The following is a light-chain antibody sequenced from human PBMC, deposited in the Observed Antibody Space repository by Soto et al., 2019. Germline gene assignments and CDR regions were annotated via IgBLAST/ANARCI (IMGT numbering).Light chain of an antibody. Sequence: EIVLTQSPGTLSLSPGERATLSCRASQSVSSSFLAWYQQKPGQAPRLLIYGASSRATGIPDRFSGSGSGTDFTHTISRLEPEDFAVYYCQQYDNSPLTFGGGTKVEIK. CDR1: QSVSSSF. CDR2: GAS. V-gene: IGKV3-20*01. CDR3: QQYDNSPLT. J-gene: IGKJ4*01.